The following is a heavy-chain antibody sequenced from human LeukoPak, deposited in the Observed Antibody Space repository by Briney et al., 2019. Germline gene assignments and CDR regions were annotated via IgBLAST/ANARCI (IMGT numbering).Heavy chain of an antibody. D-gene: IGHD3-9*01. V-gene: IGHV1-2*02. J-gene: IGHJ5*02. Sequence: ASVKVSCKASGYTFTGYYMHWVRQAPGQGLEWMGWINPNSGGTNYAQKFQGRVTMTRDTSISTAYMELSRLRSDNTAVYYCARVSLTGVTIDPWGQGTLVTVSS. CDR2: INPNSGGT. CDR1: GYTFTGYY. CDR3: ARVSLTGVTIDP.